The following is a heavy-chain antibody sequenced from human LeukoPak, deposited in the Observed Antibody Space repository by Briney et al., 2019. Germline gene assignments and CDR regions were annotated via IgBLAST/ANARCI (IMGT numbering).Heavy chain of an antibody. J-gene: IGHJ4*02. CDR1: GYTFTSNG. CDR2: ISAYGIT. D-gene: IGHD1-26*01. V-gene: IGHV1-18*01. CDR3: AREIAGETPLGY. Sequence: GASVKVSCKASGYTFTSNGITWVRQAPGQGLEWMGWISAYGITKYAQKFQGRVTMTTDTSTSTAYMELRSLRSDDTAVYYCAREIAGETPLGYWGQGTLVTVSS.